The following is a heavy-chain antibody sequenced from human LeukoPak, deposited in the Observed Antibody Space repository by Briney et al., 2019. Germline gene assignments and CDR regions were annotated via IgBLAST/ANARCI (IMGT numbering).Heavy chain of an antibody. J-gene: IGHJ3*02. V-gene: IGHV3-23*01. CDR2: ISGSGGST. CDR3: AKKYGDYSSNDAFDI. Sequence: PGGSLRLSCSASGFTFSSYAMSWVRQAPGKGLEWVSAISGSGGSTYYADSVKGRFTISRDNSKNTLYLQMNSLRAEDTAVYYCAKKYGDYSSNDAFDIWGQGTMVTVSS. D-gene: IGHD4-17*01. CDR1: GFTFSSYA.